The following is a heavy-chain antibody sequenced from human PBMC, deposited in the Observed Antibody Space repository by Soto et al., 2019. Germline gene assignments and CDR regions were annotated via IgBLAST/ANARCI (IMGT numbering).Heavy chain of an antibody. J-gene: IGHJ6*02. Sequence: GVSRRLYCPACEFTFSSYAMNYVRQAPGKGLEWVSAISGSGGSTYYADSVKGRFTISRDNSKNTLYLQMNSLRAEDTAVYFCAKGKRGPNYYYGMDVWGQGTTFTVSS. V-gene: IGHV3-23*01. CDR2: ISGSGGST. CDR3: AKGKRGPNYYYGMDV. CDR1: EFTFSSYA.